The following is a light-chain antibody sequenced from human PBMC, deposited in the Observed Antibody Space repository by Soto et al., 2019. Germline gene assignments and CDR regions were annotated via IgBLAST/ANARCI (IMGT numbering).Light chain of an antibody. J-gene: IGKJ3*01. CDR2: AAS. V-gene: IGKV1-27*01. CDR1: QDIRNF. Sequence: DIQMTQSPTSLSASVGDRVTITCRASQDIRNFVAWYQQKPGKATKLRLYAASTLQSGVPSRLSGSVSGTDFTPTINRLQPEDGATYFCQKYSSVPVFGPGTKVEIK. CDR3: QKYSSVPV.